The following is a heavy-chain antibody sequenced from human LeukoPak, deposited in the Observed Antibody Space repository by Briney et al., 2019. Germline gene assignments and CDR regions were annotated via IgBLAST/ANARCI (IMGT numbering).Heavy chain of an antibody. CDR1: GYTFTNYY. J-gene: IGHJ6*04. CDR2: IDPSAGST. Sequence: ASVNVSCKASGYTFTNYYMHWVRQAPGQGLEWVGVIDPSAGSTTYAQKFQGRVTMTRDTATSTVYMELSSLRCEDTAVYYCARAHYASSNIKVPFDVWGKGTTVTVSS. CDR3: ARAHYASSNIKVPFDV. D-gene: IGHD3-22*01. V-gene: IGHV1-46*01.